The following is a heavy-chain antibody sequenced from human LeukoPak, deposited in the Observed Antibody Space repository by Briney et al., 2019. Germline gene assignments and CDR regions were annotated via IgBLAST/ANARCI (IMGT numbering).Heavy chain of an antibody. Sequence: SETLSLTCTVSGVSISSYYWTWIRQPPGKGLEWIGNIHYSGSPNYNPSLKSRVTMSLDTSKNQFSLKLSSVTAADTAVYYCARPVDSSIWYDALGIWGQGTVVTVSS. D-gene: IGHD6-13*01. J-gene: IGHJ3*02. CDR1: GVSISSYY. CDR2: IHYSGSP. V-gene: IGHV4-59*08. CDR3: ARPVDSSIWYDALGI.